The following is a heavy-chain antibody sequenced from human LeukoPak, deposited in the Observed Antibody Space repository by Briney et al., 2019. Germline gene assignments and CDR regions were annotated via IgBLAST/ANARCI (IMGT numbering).Heavy chain of an antibody. CDR3: ARPSMAGGGGYSRAFAY. J-gene: IGHJ4*02. V-gene: IGHV5-51*01. D-gene: IGHD1-26*01. CDR1: GYSFTTYW. Sequence: GESLKISCKGSGYSFTTYWICWVRQMPGKGLEWMGIIYPGDSDTRYSPSFQGQVTISADKSVSTAYLQWSSLKASDTAMYYCARPSMAGGGGYSRAFAYWGQGTLVTVSS. CDR2: IYPGDSDT.